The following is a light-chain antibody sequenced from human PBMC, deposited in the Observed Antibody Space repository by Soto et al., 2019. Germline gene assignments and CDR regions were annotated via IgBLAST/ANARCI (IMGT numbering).Light chain of an antibody. J-gene: IGKJ2*01. V-gene: IGKV3-20*01. CDR1: QTLTTTY. CDR3: QQYADLPYT. CDR2: GVS. Sequence: EIVLTQSPGTLSLSPGESATLSCMASQTLTTTYLAWYQQKPGQAPRLLIYGVSRRATGIPDRFSGSGSGTDFTLTISRLEPEDFAVYSCQQYADLPYTFGQGTTLEI.